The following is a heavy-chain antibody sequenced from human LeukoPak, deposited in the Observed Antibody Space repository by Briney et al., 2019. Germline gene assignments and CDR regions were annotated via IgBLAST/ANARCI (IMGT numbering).Heavy chain of an antibody. V-gene: IGHV3-7*01. CDR2: IKEDGSEK. CDR1: GITFSSYW. D-gene: IGHD2-2*01. CDR3: ARERKSSTSMDY. Sequence: GGSLRLSCEASGITFSSYWMSWVRQAPGKGLEWVANIKEDGSEKNYAGSVKGRFTISRDNAKNTLYLQMNSLRGEDTAVYFCARERKSSTSMDYWGQGTLVTVSS. J-gene: IGHJ4*02.